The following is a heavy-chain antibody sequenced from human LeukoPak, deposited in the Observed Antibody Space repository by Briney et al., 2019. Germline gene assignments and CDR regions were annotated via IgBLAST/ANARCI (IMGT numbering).Heavy chain of an antibody. CDR1: GYTFTSYS. CDR2: ISAYNGNT. V-gene: IGHV1-18*01. Sequence: VSVNVAYLPSGYTFTSYSISWVRQAPGQGQEWMGWISAYNGNTNYAQTLQGRVTMTTDTSTSTAYMELRSLRSDDTAVYYCARVYSSGWYDYWGQGTLVTVSS. CDR3: ARVYSSGWYDY. D-gene: IGHD6-19*01. J-gene: IGHJ4*02.